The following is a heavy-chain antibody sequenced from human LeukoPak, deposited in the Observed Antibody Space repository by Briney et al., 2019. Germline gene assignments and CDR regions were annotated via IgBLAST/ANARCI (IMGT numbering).Heavy chain of an antibody. CDR2: IRYDGSNK. D-gene: IGHD2-21*02. CDR3: AKGATAYCGGDCSAGHFDY. CDR1: GFTFSSSG. V-gene: IGHV3-30*02. J-gene: IGHJ4*02. Sequence: GGSLRLSCAASGFTFSSSGMHWVRQAPGKGLEWVAFIRYDGSNKYYADSVKGRFTISRDNSKNTLYLQMNSLRAEDTAVYYCAKGATAYCGGDCSAGHFDYWGQGTLVTVSS.